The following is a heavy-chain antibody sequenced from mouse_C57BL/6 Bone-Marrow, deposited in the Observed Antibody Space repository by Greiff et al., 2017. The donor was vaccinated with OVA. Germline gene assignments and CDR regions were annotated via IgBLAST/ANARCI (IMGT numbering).Heavy chain of an antibody. CDR3: ASPTGRGGFAY. CDR1: GYTFTSYW. V-gene: IGHV1-69*01. D-gene: IGHD4-1*02. J-gene: IGHJ3*01. Sequence: VQLQQSGPELVKPGASVKISCKASGYTFTSYWMHWVKQRPGQGLEWIGEIDPSDSYTNYNQKFKGKSTLTVDKSSSTAYMQLSSLTSEDSAVYYCASPTGRGGFAYWGQGTLVTVSA. CDR2: IDPSDSYT.